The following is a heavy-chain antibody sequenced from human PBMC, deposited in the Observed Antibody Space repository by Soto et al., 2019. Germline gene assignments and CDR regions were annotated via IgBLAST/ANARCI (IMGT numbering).Heavy chain of an antibody. V-gene: IGHV3-53*01. CDR1: GFTVSSNY. CDR2: LYPDGRA. CDR3: ARGLGRDYHDNRAYFHIDY. J-gene: IGHJ4*02. Sequence: PGGSLRLSCAASGFTVSSNYLTWVRQAPGKGLKWVSVLYPDGRAYFADSVKGRFTISTDNSNNNVYLQINSLTTEDTAVYYCARGLGRDYHDNRAYFHIDYWGQGTLVTV. D-gene: IGHD3-22*01.